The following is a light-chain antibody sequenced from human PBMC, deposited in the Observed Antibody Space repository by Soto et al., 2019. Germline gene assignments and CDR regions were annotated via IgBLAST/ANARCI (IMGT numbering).Light chain of an antibody. V-gene: IGLV2-14*03. CDR2: DVN. CDR1: SSDVGDHNY. Sequence: QSVLTQPASVSGSPGQSITISCTGTSSDVGDHNYVAWYQQHPGKAPKLIIYDVNNRPSGISNRFSGFKSGNTASLTISWLQAEDEADYFWSSPTSSSTYVFGTGTKVTVL. J-gene: IGLJ1*01. CDR3: SSPTSSSTYV.